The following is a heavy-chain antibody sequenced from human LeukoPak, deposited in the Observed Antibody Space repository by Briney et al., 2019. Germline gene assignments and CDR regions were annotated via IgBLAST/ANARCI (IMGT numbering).Heavy chain of an antibody. CDR1: GGSISSYY. CDR3: ARVGADSSGLETWFDP. V-gene: IGHV4-59*01. J-gene: IGHJ5*02. Sequence: PSETLSLTCTVSGGSISSYYWSWIRQPPGKGLEWIGYIYYSGSTNYNPSLKSRVTISVDTSKNQFSLKLSSVTAADTAVYYCARVGADSSGLETWFDPWGQGTLVTVSS. CDR2: IYYSGST. D-gene: IGHD3-22*01.